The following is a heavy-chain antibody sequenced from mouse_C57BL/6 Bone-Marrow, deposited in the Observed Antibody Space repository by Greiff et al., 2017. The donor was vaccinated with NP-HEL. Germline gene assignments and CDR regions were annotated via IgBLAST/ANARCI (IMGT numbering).Heavy chain of an antibody. J-gene: IGHJ4*01. CDR2: FHPYNDDT. CDR3: ARTHYYGSSHYAMDY. CDR1: GYTFTTYP. Sequence: VQLQESGAELVKPGASVKMSCKASGYTFTTYPIEWMKQNHGKSLEWIGNFHPYNDDTKYNEKFKGKATLTVEKSSSTVYLELSRLTSDDSAVYYCARTHYYGSSHYAMDYWGQGTSVTVSS. D-gene: IGHD1-1*01. V-gene: IGHV1-47*01.